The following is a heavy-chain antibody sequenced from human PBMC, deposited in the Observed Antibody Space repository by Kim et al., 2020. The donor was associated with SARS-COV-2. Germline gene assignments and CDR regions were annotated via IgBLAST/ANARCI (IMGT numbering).Heavy chain of an antibody. J-gene: IGHJ5*02. Sequence: SETLSLTCAVYGGSFSGYYWSWIRQPPGKGLEWIGEINHSGSTNYNPSLKSRVTISVDTSKNQFSLKLSSVTAADTAVYYCARSEYSSKYNWFDPWGQGT. D-gene: IGHD6-6*01. CDR2: INHSGST. V-gene: IGHV4-34*01. CDR1: GGSFSGYY. CDR3: ARSEYSSKYNWFDP.